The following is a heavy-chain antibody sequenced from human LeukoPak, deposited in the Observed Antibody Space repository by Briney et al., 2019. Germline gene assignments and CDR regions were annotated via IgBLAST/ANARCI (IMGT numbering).Heavy chain of an antibody. J-gene: IGHJ6*03. Sequence: GASVKVSCKASGYIFTSYAISWVRQAPGQGLEWMGRIIPIFGTANYAQKFQGRVTITADKSTSTAYMELSSLRSEDTAVYYCARMPKYCSSTSCINPFWYYYMDVWGKGTTVTVSS. V-gene: IGHV1-69*06. D-gene: IGHD2-2*01. CDR1: GYIFTSYA. CDR2: IIPIFGTA. CDR3: ARMPKYCSSTSCINPFWYYYMDV.